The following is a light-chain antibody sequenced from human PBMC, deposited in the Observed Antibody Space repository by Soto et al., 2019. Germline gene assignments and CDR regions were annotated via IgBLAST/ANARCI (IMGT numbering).Light chain of an antibody. CDR3: QQRSVWPLT. V-gene: IGKV3-11*01. J-gene: IGKJ4*01. CDR1: QSVSSY. CDR2: DSS. Sequence: EIVLTQFPATLSLSPGDGATLSCRASQSVSSYLAWYQQKRGQAPRLLIYDSSNRATGIPARFSGSGSGTDFSLIISSLGPEDFAVYYCQQRSVWPLTFGGGTKVEIK.